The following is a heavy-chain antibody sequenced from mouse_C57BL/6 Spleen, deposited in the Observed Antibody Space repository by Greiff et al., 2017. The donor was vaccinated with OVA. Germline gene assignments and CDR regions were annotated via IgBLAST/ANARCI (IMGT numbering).Heavy chain of an antibody. CDR2: INPYNGGT. CDR1: GYTFTDYY. J-gene: IGHJ2*01. Sequence: EVKLMESGPVLVKPGASVKMSCKASGYTFTDYYMNWVKQSHGKSLEWIGVINPYNGGTSYNQKFKGKATLTVDKSSSTAYMELNSLTSEDSAVYYFARDSDGYGLDYWGQGTTLTVSS. D-gene: IGHD2-3*01. V-gene: IGHV1-19*01. CDR3: ARDSDGYGLDY.